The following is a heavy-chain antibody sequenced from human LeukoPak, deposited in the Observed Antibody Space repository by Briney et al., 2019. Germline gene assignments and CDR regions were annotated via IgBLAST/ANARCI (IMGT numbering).Heavy chain of an antibody. D-gene: IGHD3-10*01. J-gene: IGHJ3*02. CDR2: ISSSSSYI. V-gene: IGHV3-21*01. Sequence: PGGSLRLSCAASGITFSSYSMNWVGQAPGKGLEWVSSISSSSSYIYYADSVKGRFTISRDNAKNSLYLQMNSLRAEDTAMYYCARDDYYGSGSYWGAFDIWGQGTMVTVSS. CDR1: GITFSSYS. CDR3: ARDDYYGSGSYWGAFDI.